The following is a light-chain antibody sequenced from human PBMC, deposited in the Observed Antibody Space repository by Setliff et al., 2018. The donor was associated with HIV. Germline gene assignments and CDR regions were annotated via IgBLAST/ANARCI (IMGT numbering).Light chain of an antibody. Sequence: LTQPPSVSVAPGETARITCGGDNIGSKSVHWYQQKSGQAPVLVVYDDSDRPSGIPERFSGSNSGNTATLTISRVEAGDEADYYCQVWDSSSDLLFGGGTKVTVL. V-gene: IGLV3-21*02. CDR1: NIGSKS. J-gene: IGLJ3*02. CDR2: DDS. CDR3: QVWDSSSDLL.